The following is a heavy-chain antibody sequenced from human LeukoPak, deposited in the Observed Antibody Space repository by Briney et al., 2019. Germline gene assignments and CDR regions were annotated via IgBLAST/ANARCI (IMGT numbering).Heavy chain of an antibody. J-gene: IGHJ5*02. Sequence: GASVKVSCKGSGYIFNTNGINWVRQAPGQGLEWMGWINSNTGTTNYAQNFQDRVTMTTDTSTSTAFMELRSLRSDDTAMYYYARDGFQGSRWSNWFDPWGQGTLVIVSS. CDR3: ARDGFQGSRWSNWFDP. CDR1: GYIFNTNG. V-gene: IGHV1-18*01. D-gene: IGHD6-13*01. CDR2: INSNTGTT.